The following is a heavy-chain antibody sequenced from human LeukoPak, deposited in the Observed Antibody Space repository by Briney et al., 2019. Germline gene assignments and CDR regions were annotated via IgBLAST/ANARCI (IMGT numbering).Heavy chain of an antibody. CDR2: ISAYNGNT. CDR3: ARCLLLPKYRYYYYMDV. Sequence: GASVKVSCKASGYTFTSYAISWVRQAPGQGLEWMGWISAYNGNTNYAQKLQGRVTMTTETSTSTAYMELRSLRSDDTALYYCARCLLLPKYRYYYYMDVWGKGTTVTVSS. CDR1: GYTFTSYA. D-gene: IGHD2-2*01. V-gene: IGHV1-18*01. J-gene: IGHJ6*03.